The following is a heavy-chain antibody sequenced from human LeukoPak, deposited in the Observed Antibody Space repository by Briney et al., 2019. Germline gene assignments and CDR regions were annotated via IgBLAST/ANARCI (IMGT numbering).Heavy chain of an antibody. D-gene: IGHD3-10*01. Sequence: GGSLRLSCAASGFNFSNYWMTWVRQAPGKGLEWVGNIKQGGSELYYGDSVKGRFTISRDNAKNSLYLQMNTLRGEDTAVYYCARDASGTGGHDHWGQGTLVTVSS. CDR2: IKQGGSEL. CDR3: ARDASGTGGHDH. J-gene: IGHJ4*02. V-gene: IGHV3-7*01. CDR1: GFNFSNYW.